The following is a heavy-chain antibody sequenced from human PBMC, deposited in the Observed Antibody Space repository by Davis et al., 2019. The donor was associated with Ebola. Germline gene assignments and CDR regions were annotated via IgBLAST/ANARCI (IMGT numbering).Heavy chain of an antibody. D-gene: IGHD1-26*01. J-gene: IGHJ4*02. CDR3: AGRDEGD. Sequence: PGGSLRLSCAVYGGSFSGYYWSWIRQPPGKGLEWIGEINHRGSTNYNPSLKSRVTISVDTSKNQFSLKLSSVTAADTAVYYCAGRDEGDWGQGTLVTVSS. CDR2: INHRGST. CDR1: GGSFSGYY. V-gene: IGHV4-34*01.